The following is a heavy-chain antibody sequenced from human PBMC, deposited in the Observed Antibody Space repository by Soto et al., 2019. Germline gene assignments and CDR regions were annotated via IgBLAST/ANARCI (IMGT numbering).Heavy chain of an antibody. CDR3: ARGAAGGRVVVVGPFRG. D-gene: IGHD2-15*01. CDR2: INHSGST. V-gene: IGHV4-34*01. J-gene: IGHJ4*02. CDR1: GGSFSGYY. Sequence: PSETLSLTCAVYGGSFSGYYWSWIRQPPGKGLEWIGEINHSGSTNYNPSLKSRVTISVDTSKNQFSLKLSSVTAADTAVYYCARGAAGGRVVVVGPFRGWGQGTLVTVSS.